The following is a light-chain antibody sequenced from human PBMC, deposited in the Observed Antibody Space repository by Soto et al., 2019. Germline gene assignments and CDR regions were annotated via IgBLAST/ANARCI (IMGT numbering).Light chain of an antibody. Sequence: IKMSQSPAALSVYTGERVTISCRASRSISDTLDWYQQKPGQAPRLLIYDTSTRDTGVPTRFSGSRSGAEFTLTINSLQSEDFAVYYCQPYNNWPLTFGGRTNVAI. CDR3: QPYNNWPLT. CDR1: RSISDT. CDR2: DTS. J-gene: IGKJ4*01. V-gene: IGKV3-15*01.